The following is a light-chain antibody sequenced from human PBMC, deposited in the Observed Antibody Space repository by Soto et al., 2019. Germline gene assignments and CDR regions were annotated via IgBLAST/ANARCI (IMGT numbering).Light chain of an antibody. CDR1: QTISSY. CDR3: QQSYITPRT. V-gene: IGKV1-39*01. CDR2: AAS. J-gene: IGKJ1*01. Sequence: DIQTTLSPSSLSASLGDSVSITCRASQTISSYLNWYQQKPGTAPKLLIYAASTLQTGVPSRFSGSGSGTDFTLTISSLHPEDYATYYCQQSYITPRTFGQGTKVDIK.